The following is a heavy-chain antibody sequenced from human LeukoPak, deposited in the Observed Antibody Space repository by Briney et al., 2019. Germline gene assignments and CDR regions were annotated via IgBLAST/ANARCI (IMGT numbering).Heavy chain of an antibody. D-gene: IGHD5-18*01. V-gene: IGHV1-18*01. CDR3: VRDDPFTTLGDTAMDRTFDY. Sequence: ASVKVSCKASGYTFTSYGISWVRQAPGQGLEWMGWMSAYNGNRNYAQKLQGRVTMTTDTSTSTAYMELRSLRSDDTAVYYFVRDDPFTTLGDTAMDRTFDYWGQGTLVTVSS. CDR1: GYTFTSYG. J-gene: IGHJ4*02. CDR2: MSAYNGNR.